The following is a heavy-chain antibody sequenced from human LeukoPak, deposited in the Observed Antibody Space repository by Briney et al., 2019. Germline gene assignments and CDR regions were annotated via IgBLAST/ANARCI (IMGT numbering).Heavy chain of an antibody. CDR3: ARVTGYTIEDYFDY. V-gene: IGHV4-61*01. Sequence: PSETLSLTCTVSGGSISSSSYYWSWIRQPPGKGLEWIGYIYYSGSTNYNPSLKSRVTISVKTSKNQFSLKLRSVTAADTAMYYCARVTGYTIEDYFDYWGQGTLVTVSS. CDR1: GGSISSSSYY. D-gene: IGHD3-9*01. CDR2: IYYSGST. J-gene: IGHJ4*02.